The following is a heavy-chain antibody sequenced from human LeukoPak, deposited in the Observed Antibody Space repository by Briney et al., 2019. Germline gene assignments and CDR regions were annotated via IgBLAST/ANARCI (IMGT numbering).Heavy chain of an antibody. CDR3: ASLSGPASGAFDY. V-gene: IGHV3-21*04. J-gene: IGHJ4*02. Sequence: GGSLRLSCAASEFTFTTYSMAWVRQAPGKGLEWVSSISSSATYRYYADSVNGRFTISRDDPKNSLYLQMNSLRAEDTALYYCASLSGPASGAFDYWGQGTLVTVSS. D-gene: IGHD3-10*01. CDR1: EFTFTTYS. CDR2: ISSSATYR.